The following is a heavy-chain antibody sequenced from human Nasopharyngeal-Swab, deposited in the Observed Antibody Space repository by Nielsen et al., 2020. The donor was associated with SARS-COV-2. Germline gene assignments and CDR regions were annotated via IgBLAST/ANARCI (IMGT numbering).Heavy chain of an antibody. D-gene: IGHD3-9*01. Sequence: GGSLRLSCAASGFTFSSYSMNWVRQAPGKGLEWVSYISSSSSTLYYADSVKGRFTISRDNAKNSLYLQMNSLRAEDTAVYYCATYYDILTGYSEAFDIWGQGTMVTVSS. CDR3: ATYYDILTGYSEAFDI. CDR2: ISSSSSTL. J-gene: IGHJ3*02. CDR1: GFTFSSYS. V-gene: IGHV3-48*04.